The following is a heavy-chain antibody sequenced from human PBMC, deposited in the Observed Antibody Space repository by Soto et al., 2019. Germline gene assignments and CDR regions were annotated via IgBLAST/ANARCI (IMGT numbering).Heavy chain of an antibody. CDR3: AKDPAALIAAAGTY. CDR2: ISGSGGST. J-gene: IGHJ4*02. V-gene: IGHV3-23*01. Sequence: GGSLRLSCAASGFTFSSYAMSWVRQAPGKGLEWVSAISGSGGSTYYADSVKGRFTISRDNSKNTLYLQMNSLRAEDTAVYYCAKDPAALIAAAGTYWGQGTLVTVSS. D-gene: IGHD6-13*01. CDR1: GFTFSSYA.